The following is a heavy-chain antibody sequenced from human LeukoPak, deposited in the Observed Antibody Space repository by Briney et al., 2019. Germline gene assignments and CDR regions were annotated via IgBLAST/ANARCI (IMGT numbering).Heavy chain of an antibody. CDR1: GFTFSDYA. J-gene: IGHJ4*02. CDR2: FKTNSGQV. V-gene: IGHV3-23*01. CDR3: ARSVPDYTRFDH. D-gene: IGHD4-11*01. Sequence: GGSLRLSCVASGFTFSDYAMNWVRQAPGKGLEWVSTFKTNSGQVYYAESVRGRFTISRDNSKNTVYLRMSSLRAEDTALYYCARSVPDYTRFDHWGQGALVTVSS.